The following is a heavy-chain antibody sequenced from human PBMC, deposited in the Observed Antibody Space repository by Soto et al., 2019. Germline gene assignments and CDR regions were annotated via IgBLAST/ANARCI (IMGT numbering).Heavy chain of an antibody. Sequence: GGSLRLSCAASGFTFDDYGMSWVRQVPGKGLEWVSGINSNGGKTGYADSVKGRFTISRDKAKNSLYLQMNSLRAEDTALYHCAREYGSGSSPPWFDPWGQGTLVTVSS. CDR2: INSNGGKT. J-gene: IGHJ5*02. CDR3: AREYGSGSSPPWFDP. D-gene: IGHD3-10*01. V-gene: IGHV3-20*01. CDR1: GFTFDDYG.